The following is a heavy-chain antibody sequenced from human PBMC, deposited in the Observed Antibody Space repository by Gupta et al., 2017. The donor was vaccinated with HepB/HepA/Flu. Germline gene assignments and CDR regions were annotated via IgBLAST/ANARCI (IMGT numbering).Heavy chain of an antibody. CDR2: IYPGDYDT. Sequence: EVQLVQSGAEVKKPGESLKISCKGSGYSFTSHWIGWVRQMPGKGLEWMGIIYPGDYDTRDSPAFEGQVTISVDKSIKTAYVKWRSMRAADTAIYYFARHDGGYDPFDYGGQGTLVTVYS. CDR3: ARHDGGYDPFDY. V-gene: IGHV5-51*01. J-gene: IGHJ4*02. D-gene: IGHD5-18*01. CDR1: GYSFTSHW.